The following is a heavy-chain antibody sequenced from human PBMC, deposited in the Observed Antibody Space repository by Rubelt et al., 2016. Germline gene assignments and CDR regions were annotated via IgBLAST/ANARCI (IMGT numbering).Heavy chain of an antibody. D-gene: IGHD3-22*01. V-gene: IGHV1-69*06. Sequence: QVQLVQSGAEVKKPGSSVKVSCKASGGTFSSYAISWVRQAPGQGLEWMGGIIPIFGNANYAQKFQGRVTITADKYTSTAYRELSSLRSEDTAVYYCARDLVGVVITTHDAFDIWGQGTMVTVSS. CDR3: ARDLVGVVITTHDAFDI. J-gene: IGHJ3*02. CDR2: IIPIFGNA. CDR1: GGTFSSYA.